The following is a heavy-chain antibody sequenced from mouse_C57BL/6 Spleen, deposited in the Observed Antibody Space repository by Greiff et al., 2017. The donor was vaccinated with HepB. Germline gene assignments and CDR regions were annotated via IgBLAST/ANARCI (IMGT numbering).Heavy chain of an antibody. CDR3: ASTHYYGSSNYFDY. CDR2: IYPGSGST. V-gene: IGHV1-55*01. J-gene: IGHJ2*01. D-gene: IGHD1-1*01. CDR1: GYTFTSYW. Sequence: QLQQPGAELVKPGASVKMSCKASGYTFTSYWITWVKQRPGQGLEWIGDIYPGSGSTNYNEKFKSKATLTVDTSSSTAYMQLSSLTSEDSAVYYCASTHYYGSSNYFDYWGQGTTLTVSS.